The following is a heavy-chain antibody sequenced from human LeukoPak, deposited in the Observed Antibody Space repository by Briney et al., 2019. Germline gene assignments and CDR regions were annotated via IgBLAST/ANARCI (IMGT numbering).Heavy chain of an antibody. Sequence: GGSLRLSCAASGFTFSSYSMNWVRQAPGKGLEWVSSISSSSSYIYYADSVKGRFTISRDNAKNPLYLQMNSLRAEDTAVYYCARDGYFDWSDYFDYWGQGTLVTVSS. CDR2: ISSSSSYI. D-gene: IGHD3-9*01. V-gene: IGHV3-21*01. CDR3: ARDGYFDWSDYFDY. J-gene: IGHJ4*02. CDR1: GFTFSSYS.